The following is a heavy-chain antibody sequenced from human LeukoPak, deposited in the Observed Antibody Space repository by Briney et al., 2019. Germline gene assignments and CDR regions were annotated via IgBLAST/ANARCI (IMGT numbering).Heavy chain of an antibody. CDR3: VRDLVGRDDT. D-gene: IGHD1-26*01. Sequence: HPGGSLRLSCAASGFTFSTYWFHWVRQAPGEGPVWVSRTNPDGSSTDHADSVRGRFVISRDNTRNTLYLQMNSLRAEDTAVYYCVRDLVGRDDTWGQGTLVTVSS. CDR2: TNPDGSST. CDR1: GFTFSTYW. V-gene: IGHV3-74*01. J-gene: IGHJ5*02.